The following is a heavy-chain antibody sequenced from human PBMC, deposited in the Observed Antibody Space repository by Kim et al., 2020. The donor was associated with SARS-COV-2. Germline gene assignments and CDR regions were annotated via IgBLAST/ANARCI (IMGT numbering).Heavy chain of an antibody. V-gene: IGHV1-2*04. CDR1: GYTFTGYY. CDR2: INPNSGGT. D-gene: IGHD3-16*02. Sequence: ASVKVSCKASGYTFTGYYMHWVRQAPGQGLEWMGWINPNSGGTNYAQKFQGWVTMTRDTSISTAYMELSRLRSDDTAVHYCARDSLPYKDYVWGSYRSDAFDIWGQGTMVTVSS. CDR3: ARDSLPYKDYVWGSYRSDAFDI. J-gene: IGHJ3*02.